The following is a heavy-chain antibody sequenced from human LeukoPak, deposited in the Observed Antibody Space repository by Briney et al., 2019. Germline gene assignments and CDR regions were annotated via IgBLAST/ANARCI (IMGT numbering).Heavy chain of an antibody. J-gene: IGHJ4*02. Sequence: SVKVSCKAPGGTFSSYAISWVRQAPGQGLEWMGGIIPIFGTANYAQKLQGRVTITADESTSTAYMELSSLRSEDTAVYYCARAKTRTVAGNFDYWGQGTLVTVSS. CDR2: IIPIFGTA. CDR1: GGTFSSYA. V-gene: IGHV1-69*01. CDR3: ARAKTRTVAGNFDY. D-gene: IGHD6-19*01.